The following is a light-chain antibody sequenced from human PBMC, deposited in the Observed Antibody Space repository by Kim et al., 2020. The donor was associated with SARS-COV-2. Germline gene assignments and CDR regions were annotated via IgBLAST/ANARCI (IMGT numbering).Light chain of an antibody. J-gene: IGKJ4*01. CDR1: QSVSSSY. Sequence: EIVLTQSPGTLSLSPGERATLSCRASQSVSSSYLAWYQQKPGQAPRLLIYGASSRATGIPDRFSGSGSGTDFTLTISRLEPEDFAVYYGQKYGSSPLTFGGGTKVDIK. CDR3: QKYGSSPLT. CDR2: GAS. V-gene: IGKV3-20*01.